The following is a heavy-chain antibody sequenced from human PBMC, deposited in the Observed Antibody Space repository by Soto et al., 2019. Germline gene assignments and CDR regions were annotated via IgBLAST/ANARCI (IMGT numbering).Heavy chain of an antibody. Sequence: SETLSLTCTVSGGSISSYYWSWIRQPPGKGLEWIGYIYYSGSTNYNPSLKSRVTIPVDTSKNQFSLKLSSVTAADTAVYYCARVGDSSSWYFSGYFDCWGQGTLVTVSS. J-gene: IGHJ4*02. CDR1: GGSISSYY. V-gene: IGHV4-59*01. CDR2: IYYSGST. D-gene: IGHD6-13*01. CDR3: ARVGDSSSWYFSGYFDC.